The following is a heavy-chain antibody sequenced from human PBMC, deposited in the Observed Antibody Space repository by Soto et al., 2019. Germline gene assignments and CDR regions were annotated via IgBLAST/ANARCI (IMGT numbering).Heavy chain of an antibody. V-gene: IGHV1-58*01. CDR1: GFTFTSSA. Sequence: ASVKVPCKASGFTFTSSAVQWVRQARGQRLEWIGWIVVGSGNTNYAQKFQERVTITRDMSTSTAYMELSSLRSEDTAVYYCAADLAAWVTYDVHSANGMDVWGQGTTVTVSS. CDR2: IVVGSGNT. CDR3: AADLAAWVTYDVHSANGMDV. J-gene: IGHJ6*02. D-gene: IGHD3-22*01.